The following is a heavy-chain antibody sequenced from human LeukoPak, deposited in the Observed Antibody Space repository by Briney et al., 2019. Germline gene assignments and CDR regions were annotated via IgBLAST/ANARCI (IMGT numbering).Heavy chain of an antibody. J-gene: IGHJ5*02. D-gene: IGHD2-2*02. CDR3: AKGVRSVVPAAIGA. CDR1: GFTFSSYG. V-gene: IGHV3-30*18. CDR2: ISYDGSNK. Sequence: GGSLRLSCAASGFTFSSYGMHWVRQAPGKGLEGVAVISYDGSNKYYADSVKGRFTISRDNSKNTLYLQMNSLRAEDTAVDYCAKGVRSVVPAAIGAWGQGTLVTVSS.